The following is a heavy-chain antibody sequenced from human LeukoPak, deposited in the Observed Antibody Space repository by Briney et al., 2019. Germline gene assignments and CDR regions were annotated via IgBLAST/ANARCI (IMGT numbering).Heavy chain of an antibody. V-gene: IGHV1-69*04. CDR1: GGTFSSYA. D-gene: IGHD3-10*01. CDR3: ARDRSRWFGESDNWFDP. Sequence: SVKVSCKASGGTFSSYAISWVRQAPGQGLEWMGRIIPILGIANYAQKFQGRVTITADKSTSTAYMELSSLRSEDTAVYYCARDRSRWFGESDNWFDPWGQGTLVTVSS. J-gene: IGHJ5*02. CDR2: IIPILGIA.